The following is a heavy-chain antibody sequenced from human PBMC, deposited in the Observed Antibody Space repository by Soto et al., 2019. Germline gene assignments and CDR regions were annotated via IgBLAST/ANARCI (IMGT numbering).Heavy chain of an antibody. CDR2: ISYDGSNK. CDR1: GFTFSSYG. CDR3: AKEGIREYSGVWYFDY. J-gene: IGHJ4*02. D-gene: IGHD5-12*01. V-gene: IGHV3-30*18. Sequence: QVQLVESGGGVVQPGRSLRLSCAASGFTFSSYGMHWVRQAPGKGLEWVAVISYDGSNKYYADSVKGRFTISRDNSKNRPYLQMNSLRAEDTAVYYCAKEGIREYSGVWYFDYWGQGTLVTVSS.